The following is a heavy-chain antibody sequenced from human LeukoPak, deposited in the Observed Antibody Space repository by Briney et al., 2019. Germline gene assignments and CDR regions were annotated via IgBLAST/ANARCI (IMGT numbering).Heavy chain of an antibody. J-gene: IGHJ3*02. Sequence: VGSLRLSCAASGFTFSSYGMHWVRQAPGKGLEWVAFIRYDGSNKYYADSVKGRFTISRDNSKNTLYLQMNSLRAEDTAVSYCAKDGYSGYDHDAFDIWGQGTMVTVSS. D-gene: IGHD5-12*01. CDR3: AKDGYSGYDHDAFDI. V-gene: IGHV3-30*02. CDR2: IRYDGSNK. CDR1: GFTFSSYG.